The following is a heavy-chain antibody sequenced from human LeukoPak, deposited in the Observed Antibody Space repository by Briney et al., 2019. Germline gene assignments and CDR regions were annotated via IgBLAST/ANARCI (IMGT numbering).Heavy chain of an antibody. V-gene: IGHV3-21*01. Sequence: GGSLRLSCAASGFTFSSYSMNWVRQAPGKGLEWVSSISSSSSYIYYADSVKGRFTISRDNAKNSLYLQMSSLRAEDTAVYYCARDRGSIAARFDYWGQGTLVTVSS. CDR2: ISSSSSYI. D-gene: IGHD6-6*01. J-gene: IGHJ4*02. CDR3: ARDRGSIAARFDY. CDR1: GFTFSSYS.